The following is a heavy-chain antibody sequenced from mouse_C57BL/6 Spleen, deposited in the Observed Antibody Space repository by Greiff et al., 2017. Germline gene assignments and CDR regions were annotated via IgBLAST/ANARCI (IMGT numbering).Heavy chain of an antibody. CDR2: INPGSGGT. Sequence: QVQLQQSGAELVRPGTSVKVSCKASGYAFTNYLIEWVKQRPGQGLEWIGVINPGSGGTNYNEKFKGKATLTADKSSSTAYMQLRSLTSEDSAVYFCARYGSRGYAMDYWGQGTSVTVSS. V-gene: IGHV1-54*01. CDR3: ARYGSRGYAMDY. J-gene: IGHJ4*01. CDR1: GYAFTNYL. D-gene: IGHD1-1*01.